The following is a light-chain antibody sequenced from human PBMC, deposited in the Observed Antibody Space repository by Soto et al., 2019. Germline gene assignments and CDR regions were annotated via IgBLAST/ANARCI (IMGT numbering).Light chain of an antibody. Sequence: EIVMTQSPASLSVSPGERVTLSCRASQSVRSELAWYQQKSGQPPRLLIYGAYTRATGIPARFSGSGSGTEFTLTIIVLQSEDFAVYYCQQYERWPPLTFGGGTKVEIK. J-gene: IGKJ4*01. CDR3: QQYERWPPLT. CDR1: QSVRSE. CDR2: GAY. V-gene: IGKV3-15*01.